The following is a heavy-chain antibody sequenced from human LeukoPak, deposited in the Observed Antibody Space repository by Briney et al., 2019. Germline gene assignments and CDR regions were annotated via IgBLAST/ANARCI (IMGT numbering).Heavy chain of an antibody. J-gene: IGHJ6*02. CDR2: IRSNGENK. Sequence: GGSLRLSCAASGFIFSSYGMHWVRQAPGKGLEWVAFIRSNGENKYYADSVKGRFTTSRDTSKNTQYLQMNSLRPDDTAVYYCARSLIAAAGMEGDYYGMDVWGQGTTVTVSS. CDR3: ARSLIAAAGMEGDYYGMDV. V-gene: IGHV3-30*02. D-gene: IGHD6-13*01. CDR1: GFIFSSYG.